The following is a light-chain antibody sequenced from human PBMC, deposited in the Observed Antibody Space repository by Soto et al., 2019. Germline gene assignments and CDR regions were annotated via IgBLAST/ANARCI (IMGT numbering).Light chain of an antibody. CDR3: ISYTDRQSYL. CDR2: AVS. V-gene: IGLV2-14*03. CDR1: SSDIGSYNH. Sequence: QSVLTQPASVSGSPEQSITISCSGTSSDIGSYNHVAWYQQFPGKSPKLMIYAVSDRPSGVSDRFSGSKSGITASLTISGLQTEDEADYYCISYTDRQSYLFGTGTKLTVL. J-gene: IGLJ1*01.